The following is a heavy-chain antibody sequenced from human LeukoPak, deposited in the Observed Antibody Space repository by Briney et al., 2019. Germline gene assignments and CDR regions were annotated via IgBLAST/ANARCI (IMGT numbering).Heavy chain of an antibody. V-gene: IGHV3-9*01. CDR1: GFTFDDYA. Sequence: GGSLRLSCAASGFTFDDYAMHWVRQAPGKGLEWVSGISWNSGSIGYADSVKGRFTISRDNSRNTVFLQMNSLRAEDTAVYYCARGEPVAAAGWFAFDIWGQGTVVTVSS. D-gene: IGHD6-13*01. CDR2: ISWNSGSI. J-gene: IGHJ3*02. CDR3: ARGEPVAAAGWFAFDI.